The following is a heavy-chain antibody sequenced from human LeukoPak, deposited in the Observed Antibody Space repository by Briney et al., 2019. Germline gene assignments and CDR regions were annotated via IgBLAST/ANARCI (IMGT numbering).Heavy chain of an antibody. Sequence: GGSLRLSCAASGFTFSDYYINWIRQAPGKGLEWVSSISSSGSAIFYADSVRGRFTISRDNANNSLFLQMNSLRAEDTAVYYCARDLDVVVGPAHYDALDLWGQGTTVTVS. CDR2: ISSSGSAI. D-gene: IGHD2-15*01. CDR3: ARDLDVVVGPAHYDALDL. V-gene: IGHV3-11*04. CDR1: GFTFSDYY. J-gene: IGHJ3*01.